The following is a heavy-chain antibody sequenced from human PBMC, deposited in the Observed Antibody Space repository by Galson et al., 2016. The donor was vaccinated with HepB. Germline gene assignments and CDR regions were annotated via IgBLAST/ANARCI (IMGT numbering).Heavy chain of an antibody. V-gene: IGHV3-11*06. D-gene: IGHD3-10*01. CDR3: ARPTSMVRGVIIYYCLDV. J-gene: IGHJ6*03. CDR1: GFTFGDYY. Sequence: SLRLSCAASGFTFGDYYMAWIRQAPGKGLEWVSHMSPTSAYSRYTDSVKGRFSISRDNSKNVLSLEMKSLRAEDTAVYYCARPTSMVRGVIIYYCLDVWGEGTAVTVSS. CDR2: MSPTSAYS.